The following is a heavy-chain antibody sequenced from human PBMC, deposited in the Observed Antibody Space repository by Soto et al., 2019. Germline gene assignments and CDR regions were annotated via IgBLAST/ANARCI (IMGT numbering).Heavy chain of an antibody. J-gene: IGHJ4*02. V-gene: IGHV1-69*06. CDR3: ARVRVIRGVIPSHFGL. Sequence: QDHLAQSGAEVKKPGSSVTVSCKASGGTFNSYGISWVRQAPGQGLDWMGVIIPLYGTVNYAQKFQGRGSIPADKSTSTAYMVLSSLRSDDTAVYYCARVRVIRGVIPSHFGLWGQGTLVTVSS. D-gene: IGHD3-10*01. CDR2: IIPLYGTV. CDR1: GGTFNSYG.